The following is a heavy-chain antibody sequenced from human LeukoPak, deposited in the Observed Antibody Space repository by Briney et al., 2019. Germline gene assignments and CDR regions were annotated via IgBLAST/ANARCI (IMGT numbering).Heavy chain of an antibody. V-gene: IGHV3-66*01. CDR2: IYSGGST. Sequence: GGSLRLSCAASGFTISNNYMSWVRQAPGKGLEWVSNIYSGGSTYYADSVKGRFTISRDNSKNTLYLQMNTLRAEDTAVYYCARDRTDAFDIWGQGTMVTVSS. CDR1: GFTISNNY. CDR3: ARDRTDAFDI. J-gene: IGHJ3*02.